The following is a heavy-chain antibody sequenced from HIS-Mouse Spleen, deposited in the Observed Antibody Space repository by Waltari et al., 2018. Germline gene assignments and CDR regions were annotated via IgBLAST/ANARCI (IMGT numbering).Heavy chain of an antibody. CDR1: GFTFSSFA. J-gene: IGHJ4*02. Sequence: QVQLVESGGGVVQPGRSLRLSCAASGFTFSSFAMHWVRQAPGRGLGWVAVISDDGRNKYYADSVKGRFTIARDNSKNTLYLQMNSLRAEDTAVYYCARRYSGYDLGYWGQGTLVTVSS. D-gene: IGHD5-12*01. V-gene: IGHV3-30*04. CDR2: ISDDGRNK. CDR3: ARRYSGYDLGY.